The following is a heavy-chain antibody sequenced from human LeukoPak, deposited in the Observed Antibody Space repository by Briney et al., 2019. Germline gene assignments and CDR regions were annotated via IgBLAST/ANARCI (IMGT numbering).Heavy chain of an antibody. CDR1: GFTFSSYG. CDR2: IRFDGSNK. D-gene: IGHD6-19*01. Sequence: GGSLRLSCAASGFTFSSYGMHWVRQAPGKGLEWVAFIRFDGSNKFYADSVKGRFTFSRDNSKNTLYLQMNSLRAEDTALYFCAKDGSSGWSYYFDCWGQGTLVTVSS. J-gene: IGHJ4*02. CDR3: AKDGSSGWSYYFDC. V-gene: IGHV3-30*02.